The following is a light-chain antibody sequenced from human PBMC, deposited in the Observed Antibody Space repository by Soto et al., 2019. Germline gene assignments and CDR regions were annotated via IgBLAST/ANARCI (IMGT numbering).Light chain of an antibody. V-gene: IGLV2-14*01. J-gene: IGLJ2*01. CDR1: SRDVGGYNY. CDR2: EVT. Sequence: QSALSQPASLSGSPGQSITISCTGTSRDVGGYNYVCWYQQHPGQVPKLLIYEVTNRPSGISTRFSGSKFGNTASLTISGLKAEDEADYYCSSWVEGNTVVFGGGTKLTVL. CDR3: SSWVEGNTVV.